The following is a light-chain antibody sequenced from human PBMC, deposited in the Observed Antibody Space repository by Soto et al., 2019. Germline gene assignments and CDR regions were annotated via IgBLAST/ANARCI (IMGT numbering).Light chain of an antibody. J-gene: IGKJ1*01. Sequence: EIEMTQSPATLSVSPGERATLSCRSSQSVGRKLAWYQQKPGQAPRLLIYDASNRAMGVPARFSGSGSGTEFPLTISRLQSEDGAVYHCQQYDIWPPWTFGQGNKVEI. CDR1: QSVGRK. CDR2: DAS. CDR3: QQYDIWPPWT. V-gene: IGKV3-15*01.